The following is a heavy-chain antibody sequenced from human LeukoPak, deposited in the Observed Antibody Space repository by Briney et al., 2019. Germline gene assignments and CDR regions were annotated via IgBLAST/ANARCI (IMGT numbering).Heavy chain of an antibody. CDR3: ARDGSVTTMSYYYYYGMDV. Sequence: ASVKVSCKASGYTFTSYGISWVRQAPGQGLEWMGWISAYNGNTNYAQKLQGRVTMTTDTSTSTAYTGLRSLRSDDTAVYYCARDGSVTTMSYYYYYGMDVWGQGTTVTVSS. V-gene: IGHV1-18*01. CDR2: ISAYNGNT. J-gene: IGHJ6*02. CDR1: GYTFTSYG. D-gene: IGHD4-11*01.